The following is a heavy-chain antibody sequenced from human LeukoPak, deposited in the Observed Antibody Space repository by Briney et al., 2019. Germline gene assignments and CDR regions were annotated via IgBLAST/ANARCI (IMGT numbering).Heavy chain of an antibody. CDR1: GFSFSDYY. Sequence: PGGSLRLSCAASGFSFSDYYMTWIRQAPGKGLEWVSSISSSSSYIYYADSVKGRFTISRDNAKNSLYLQMNSLRAEDTAVYYCARSNLVVPAAPDWFDPWGQGTLVTVSS. CDR2: ISSSSSYI. V-gene: IGHV3-11*06. D-gene: IGHD2-2*01. CDR3: ARSNLVVPAAPDWFDP. J-gene: IGHJ5*02.